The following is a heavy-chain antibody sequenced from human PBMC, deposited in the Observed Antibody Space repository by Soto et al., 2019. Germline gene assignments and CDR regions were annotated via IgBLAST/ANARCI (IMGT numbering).Heavy chain of an antibody. Sequence: QVQLQASGPGLVKPSETLSLTCTVSGGSISSYYWSWIRQPPGKGLEWIGYIYYSGSTNYNPSLKCRVAISVDTSENQFSLKLSSVTAADTAVYYCARRYGGTFDYWGQGTLGTVSS. J-gene: IGHJ4*02. CDR1: GGSISSYY. V-gene: IGHV4-59*08. D-gene: IGHD2-15*01. CDR3: ARRYGGTFDY. CDR2: IYYSGST.